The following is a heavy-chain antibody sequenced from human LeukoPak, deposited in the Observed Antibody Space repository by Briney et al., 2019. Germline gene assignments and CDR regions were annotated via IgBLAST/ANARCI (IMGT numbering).Heavy chain of an antibody. Sequence: ASVKVSCKASGYSFVLYGISWVRQAPGEGPEWMGWISGSTGDTNYAQKFQGRVTMTADTSTSTAYMELRSLRSDDTAVYYCARDRGHSSSWYYYYYYMDVWGKGTTVTISS. J-gene: IGHJ6*03. V-gene: IGHV1-18*01. D-gene: IGHD6-13*01. CDR3: ARDRGHSSSWYYYYYYMDV. CDR2: ISGSTGDT. CDR1: GYSFVLYG.